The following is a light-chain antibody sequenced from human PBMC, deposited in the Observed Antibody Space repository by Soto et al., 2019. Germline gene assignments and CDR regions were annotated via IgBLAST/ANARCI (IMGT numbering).Light chain of an antibody. J-gene: IGKJ4*01. CDR1: QSLSTN. CDR2: GAS. Sequence: EIVMTXSPXXXXVSPGDRVTLSCRASQSLSTNLAWYQQKPGQAPRLLIYGASTRATGVPVRFSGSGSGTDFTLTISSLQSEDFAVYYCQQYRDWPPLTFGGGTKVEIK. V-gene: IGKV3-15*01. CDR3: QQYRDWPPLT.